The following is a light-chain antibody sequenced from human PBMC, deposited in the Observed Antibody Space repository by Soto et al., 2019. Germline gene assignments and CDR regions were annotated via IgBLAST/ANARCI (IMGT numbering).Light chain of an antibody. V-gene: IGKV3-15*01. Sequence: EVVMTQSPATLSVSPGERVTLSCRASQSVRSKLAWYQQKPGQSPRLLIYGASTRANGIPARFSGSVSGTEFTLTISSLQSEDFAVYDGQQYNNWPPITFGQGTRLEIK. CDR3: QQYNNWPPIT. CDR2: GAS. CDR1: QSVRSK. J-gene: IGKJ5*01.